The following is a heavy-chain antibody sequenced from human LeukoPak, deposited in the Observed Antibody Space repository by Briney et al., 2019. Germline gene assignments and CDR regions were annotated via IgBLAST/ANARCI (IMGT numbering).Heavy chain of an antibody. CDR1: GFTFSSYA. CDR3: AKSLRITIFGVVALFDY. CDR2: ISGSGGSA. Sequence: GGSLRLSCAASGFTFSSYAMSWVRQAPGKGLEWVSAISGSGGSAYYADSVKGRFTISRDNSKTTLYLQMNSLRAEDAAVYYCAKSLRITIFGVVALFDYWGQGTLVTVSS. D-gene: IGHD3-3*01. V-gene: IGHV3-23*01. J-gene: IGHJ4*02.